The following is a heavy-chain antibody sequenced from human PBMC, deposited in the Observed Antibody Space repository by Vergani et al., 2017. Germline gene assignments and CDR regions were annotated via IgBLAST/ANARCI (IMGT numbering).Heavy chain of an antibody. CDR2: IKSKTDGGTT. CDR3: TTGYSSGWFHPAVYGMDV. Sequence: EVQLVESGGGLVKPGGSLRLSCAASGFTFSNAWMSWVRQAPGKGLEWVGRIKSKTDGGTTDYAAPVKGRFTISRDDSKNTPYLQMNSLKTEDTAVYYCTTGYSSGWFHPAVYGMDVWGQGTTVTVSS. CDR1: GFTFSNAW. J-gene: IGHJ6*02. V-gene: IGHV3-15*01. D-gene: IGHD6-19*01.